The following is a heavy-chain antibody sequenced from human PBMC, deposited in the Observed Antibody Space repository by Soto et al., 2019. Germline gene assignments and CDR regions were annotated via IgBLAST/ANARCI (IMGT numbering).Heavy chain of an antibody. D-gene: IGHD3-10*01. V-gene: IGHV3-11*01. Sequence: QVQLLQSGGGLVKPGGSLRLSCAASGFTLSSSYMSWIRQSPGKGLEWVSYISSSGVSMYYADSVKGRFTISRDNANNSLYLQMTSLRAEDTAVYYCARGGFNYASWGQGTLVTVSP. CDR3: ARGGFNYAS. CDR1: GFTLSSSY. CDR2: ISSSGVSM. J-gene: IGHJ1*01.